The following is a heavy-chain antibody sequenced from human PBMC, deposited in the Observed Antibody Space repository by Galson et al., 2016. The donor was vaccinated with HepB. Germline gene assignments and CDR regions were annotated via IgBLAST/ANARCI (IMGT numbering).Heavy chain of an antibody. J-gene: IGHJ4*02. Sequence: LRLSCAASGFTFRSYGLQWVRRAPGKGPEWLAIITYHGRNQFYADSVKGRFTISRDDSRNSVYLQMDSLREEDTAVYYCGKWDWNDPADWGQGTLVSVSS. CDR1: GFTFRSYG. D-gene: IGHD1-1*01. CDR2: ITYHGRNQ. V-gene: IGHV3-30*03. CDR3: GKWDWNDPAD.